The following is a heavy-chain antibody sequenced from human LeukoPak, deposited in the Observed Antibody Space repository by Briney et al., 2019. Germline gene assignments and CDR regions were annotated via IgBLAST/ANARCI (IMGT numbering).Heavy chain of an antibody. CDR3: ARVGQDDFWSGYSYYYYYYMDV. CDR1: GGSGGSISSSNY. J-gene: IGHJ6*03. V-gene: IGHV4-4*02. Sequence: SETLSLTCTVSGGSGGSISSSNYWIWVRQPPGKGLEWIGEIYHSGSTNYNPSLKSRVTISVDKSKNQFSLKLNSVTAADTAVYYCARVGQDDFWSGYSYYYYYYMDVWGKGTTVTVSS. CDR2: IYHSGST. D-gene: IGHD3-3*01.